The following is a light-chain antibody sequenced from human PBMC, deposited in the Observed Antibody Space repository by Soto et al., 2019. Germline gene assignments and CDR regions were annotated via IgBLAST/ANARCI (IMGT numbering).Light chain of an antibody. V-gene: IGLV1-44*01. CDR1: SSNIGRYS. J-gene: IGLJ3*02. CDR2: SSN. CDR3: SAWDDSLDAWV. Sequence: QSVLTQPPSASGTPGQRVTISCSGSSSNIGRYSATWYQQLPGTAPRLLIFSSNQRPSDVPARYSGSKSGSSASLAISGLQSGDEADYFCSAWDDSLDAWVXGRGTKLTVL.